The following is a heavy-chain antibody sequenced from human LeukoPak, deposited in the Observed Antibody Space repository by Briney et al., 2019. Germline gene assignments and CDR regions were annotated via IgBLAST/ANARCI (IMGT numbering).Heavy chain of an antibody. D-gene: IGHD2-2*01. V-gene: IGHV3-21*01. CDR3: ARQYCSSTSCPPDY. Sequence: GGSLRLSCAASGFTFSSYSMNWVRQAPGKGLEWVSSISSSSSYIYYADSVKGRFTISRDNAKNSLYLQMNSLRAEDTAVYYCARQYCSSTSCPPDYWGQGPLVTVSS. CDR1: GFTFSSYS. CDR2: ISSSSSYI. J-gene: IGHJ4*02.